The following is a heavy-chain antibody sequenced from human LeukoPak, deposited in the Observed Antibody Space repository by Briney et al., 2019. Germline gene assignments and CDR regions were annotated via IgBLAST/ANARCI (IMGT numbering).Heavy chain of an antibody. CDR1: GGTFSSYA. J-gene: IGHJ6*03. D-gene: IGHD2-2*02. V-gene: IGHV1-69*05. CDR3: ARGPDIVVVPAAISSPQYYYYYMDV. CDR2: FIPIFGTA. Sequence: SVKVSCKASGGTFSSYAISWVRQAPGQGLEWMGGFIPIFGTANYAQKFQGRVTITTDESTSTAYMELSSLRSEDTAVYYCARGPDIVVVPAAISSPQYYYYYMDVWGKGTTVTVSS.